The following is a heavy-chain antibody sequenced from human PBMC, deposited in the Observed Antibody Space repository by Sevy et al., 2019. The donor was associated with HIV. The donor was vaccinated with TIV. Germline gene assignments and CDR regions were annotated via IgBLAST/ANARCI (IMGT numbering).Heavy chain of an antibody. CDR1: GFTFSSYA. CDR2: ISYDGSNK. Sequence: GGSLRLSCAASGFTFSSYAMHWVRQAPGKGLEWVAVISYDGSNKYYADSVKGRFTISRDNSKNTLYLQMNSLRADDTAVYYCTLLEGYCSSTSCPFHFDYWGQGTLVTVSS. CDR3: TLLEGYCSSTSCPFHFDY. D-gene: IGHD2-2*01. V-gene: IGHV3-30-3*01. J-gene: IGHJ4*02.